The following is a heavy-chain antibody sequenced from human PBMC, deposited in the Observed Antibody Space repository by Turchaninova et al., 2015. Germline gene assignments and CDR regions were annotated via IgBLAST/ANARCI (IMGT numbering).Heavy chain of an antibody. D-gene: IGHD6-6*01. Sequence: VQLVESGGGVVQPGRSLRLSCAASGFTFSSYGMHWVRQAPGKGLEWVAVISNEGSKKYYADSVKGRFTISRDNSKNTRYLQMNSLRAEDTAVYYCAKFSSSSSDFDYWGQGTLVTVSS. V-gene: IGHV3-30*18. J-gene: IGHJ4*02. CDR1: GFTFSSYG. CDR3: AKFSSSSSDFDY. CDR2: ISNEGSKK.